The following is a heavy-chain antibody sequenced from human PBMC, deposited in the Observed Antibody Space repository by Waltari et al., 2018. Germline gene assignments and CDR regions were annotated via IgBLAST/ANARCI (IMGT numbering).Heavy chain of an antibody. D-gene: IGHD4-17*01. V-gene: IGHV3-30*02. J-gene: IGHJ4*02. CDR1: GFPFRDYG. CDR2: IRYDESNK. Sequence: QVQLVGSGGGVVQPGGSLRLSCAASGFPFRDYGMHWVRQAPGMGLEWVAFIRYDESNKYYADSVKGRFTISRDNSKNTLYLQMNGLRAEDTAVYYCAKFGYYGDNDYWGQGTLVTVSS. CDR3: AKFGYYGDNDY.